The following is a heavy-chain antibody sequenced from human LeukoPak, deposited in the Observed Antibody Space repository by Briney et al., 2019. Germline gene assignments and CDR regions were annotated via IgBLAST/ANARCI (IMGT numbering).Heavy chain of an antibody. CDR1: GDSVSSNSAA. Sequence: SQTLSLTCAISGDSVSSNSAAWNWIRQSPSRGLEWLGRTYYRSKWYNDYAVSVKSRITINPDTSKNQFSLQLNSVTPEDTAVYYCARGVYCSSTSCPYYFDYWGQGTLVTVSS. D-gene: IGHD2-2*01. V-gene: IGHV6-1*01. CDR3: ARGVYCSSTSCPYYFDY. J-gene: IGHJ4*02. CDR2: TYYRSKWYN.